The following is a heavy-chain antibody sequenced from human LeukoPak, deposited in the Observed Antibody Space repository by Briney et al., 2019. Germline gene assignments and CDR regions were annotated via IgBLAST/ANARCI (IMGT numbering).Heavy chain of an antibody. CDR3: ARVLLWFGERYYYMDV. CDR1: GYTFTSYG. Sequence: ASVKVSCKASGYTFTSYGISWVRQAPGQGLEWMGWISAYNGNTNYAQKLQGRVTMTTDTSTSTAYMELRSLRSDDTAVYYCARVLLWFGERYYYMDVWGKGTTVTVSS. V-gene: IGHV1-18*01. CDR2: ISAYNGNT. J-gene: IGHJ6*03. D-gene: IGHD3-10*01.